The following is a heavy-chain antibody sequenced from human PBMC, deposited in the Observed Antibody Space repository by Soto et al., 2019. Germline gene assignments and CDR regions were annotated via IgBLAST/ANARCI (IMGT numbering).Heavy chain of an antibody. CDR3: AHREADTSAFSSH. J-gene: IGHJ4*02. V-gene: IGHV2-5*01. CDR2: IYWSDDK. CDR1: GFSLNTSEMV. D-gene: IGHD3-22*01. Sequence: PTPGKATHNLRLTCSPCGFSLNTSEMVVGQIRQPPGKALEWLALIYWSDDKFYSPSLKRRLAIIKDTSKNQVVLKMTNVDPVDTATYYCAHREADTSAFSSHRGQRTAVIVSS.